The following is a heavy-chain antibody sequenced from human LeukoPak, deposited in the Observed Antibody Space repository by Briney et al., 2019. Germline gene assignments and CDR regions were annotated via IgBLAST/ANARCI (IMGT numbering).Heavy chain of an antibody. CDR2: INHSGST. Sequence: SETLSLTCAVYGGSFSGYYWSWIRQPPGKGLEWIGEINHSGSTNYNPSLKSRVTISVGTSKNQFSLKLSSVTAADTAVYYCARLLRSSGWYAHLHFDYWGQGTLVTVSS. CDR3: ARLLRSSGWYAHLHFDY. CDR1: GGSFSGYY. J-gene: IGHJ4*02. D-gene: IGHD6-19*01. V-gene: IGHV4-34*01.